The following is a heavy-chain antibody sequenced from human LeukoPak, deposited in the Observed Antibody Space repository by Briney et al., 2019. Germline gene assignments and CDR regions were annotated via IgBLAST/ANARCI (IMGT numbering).Heavy chain of an antibody. CDR3: AKLLTYYYDSSGP. CDR1: GFTFSSYA. CDR2: ISGSGGST. J-gene: IGHJ4*02. Sequence: GGSLRLSCAASGFTFSSYAMSWVRQAPGKGLEWVSAISGSGGSTYCADSVKGRFTISRDNSKNTLYLQTNSLRAEDTAVYYCAKLLTYYYDSSGPWGQGTLVTVSS. V-gene: IGHV3-23*01. D-gene: IGHD3-22*01.